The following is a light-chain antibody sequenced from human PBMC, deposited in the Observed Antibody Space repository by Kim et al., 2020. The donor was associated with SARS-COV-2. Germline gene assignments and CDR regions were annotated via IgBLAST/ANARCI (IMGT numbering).Light chain of an antibody. J-gene: IGKJ1*01. V-gene: IGKV3-20*01. Sequence: EVVLTQSPGTLSLSPGERATLSCRASQSVGSSLAWYQQKPGQAPRLLIYSTSSRAAGIPDRFSGSGSGTEFTLTVRSLEPEDFAVYFCQQHVTSPETFGQGTKVDIK. CDR3: QQHVTSPET. CDR1: QSVGSS. CDR2: STS.